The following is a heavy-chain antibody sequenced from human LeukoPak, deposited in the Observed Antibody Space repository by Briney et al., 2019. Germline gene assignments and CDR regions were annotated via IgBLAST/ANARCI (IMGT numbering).Heavy chain of an antibody. Sequence: ASETLSLTCAVSGYSISSGYYWGWIRQPPGKGLEWIGSIYHSGSTYYNLSLKSRVTISVDTSKNQFSLKLSSVTAADTAVYYCAGSEYCSSTSCPFDYWGQGTLVTVSS. CDR3: AGSEYCSSTSCPFDY. D-gene: IGHD2-2*01. J-gene: IGHJ4*02. V-gene: IGHV4-38-2*01. CDR2: IYHSGST. CDR1: GYSISSGYY.